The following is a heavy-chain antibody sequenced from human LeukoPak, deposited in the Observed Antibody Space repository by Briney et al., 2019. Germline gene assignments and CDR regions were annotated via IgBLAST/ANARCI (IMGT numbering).Heavy chain of an antibody. J-gene: IGHJ4*02. V-gene: IGHV3-7*01. D-gene: IGHD3-9*01. Sequence: GGSLRLSCAASGFTFSSYWMGWFRQAPGKGLEWVANIKQDGSEKYYVDSVKGRFTISRDNAKNSLYLQMNSLRAEDTAVYYCARDFLINYDILTGYYRVFYFDYWGQGTLVTVSS. CDR2: IKQDGSEK. CDR3: ARDFLINYDILTGYYRVFYFDY. CDR1: GFTFSSYW.